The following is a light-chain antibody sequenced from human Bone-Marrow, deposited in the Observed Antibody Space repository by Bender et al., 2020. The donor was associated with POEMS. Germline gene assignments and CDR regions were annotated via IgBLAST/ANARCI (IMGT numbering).Light chain of an antibody. V-gene: IGLV1-44*01. CDR3: SSYTISSTLYV. CDR1: DSNFGGNN. CDR2: SNY. J-gene: IGLJ1*01. Sequence: QSVLTQPPSVSGTPGQSVIISCSGTDSNFGGNNVNWYQHLPGTAPRLVVYSNYQRPSGVPARFSGSKSGNTASLTSSGLQAEDEADYYCSSYTISSTLYVFGTGTKVTVL.